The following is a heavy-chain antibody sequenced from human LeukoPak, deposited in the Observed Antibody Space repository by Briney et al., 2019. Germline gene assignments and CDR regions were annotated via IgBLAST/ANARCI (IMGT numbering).Heavy chain of an antibody. V-gene: IGHV4-4*07. J-gene: IGHJ5*02. CDR3: ARGVVVSATPNCFDP. CDR1: GVSLCSYF. Sequence: PPETLSPTCSVSGVSLCSYFWSWVRQHAGKGLEWIGRIHSSGSTNYNPSLQSRVTMSVDTSKNQFSLKLTSVTATDTAVYYCARGVVVSATPNCFDPWGQGTLVTVSS. D-gene: IGHD2-15*01. CDR2: IHSSGST.